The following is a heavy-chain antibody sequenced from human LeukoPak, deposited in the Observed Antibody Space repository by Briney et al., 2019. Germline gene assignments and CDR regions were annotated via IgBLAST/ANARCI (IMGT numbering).Heavy chain of an antibody. CDR1: GYSFTSYW. CDR3: ARGRYCSGGSCYLGWFDP. D-gene: IGHD2-15*01. Sequence: RGESLKISCKGSGYSFTSYWIGWVRQMPGKGLEWMGIIYPGDSDTRYSPSFQGQVTISADKSISTAYLQWSSLKASDTAMYYCARGRYCSGGSCYLGWFDPWGQGTLVTVSS. J-gene: IGHJ5*02. V-gene: IGHV5-51*01. CDR2: IYPGDSDT.